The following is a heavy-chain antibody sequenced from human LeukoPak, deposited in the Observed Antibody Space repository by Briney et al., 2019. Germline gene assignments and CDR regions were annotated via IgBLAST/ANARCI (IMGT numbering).Heavy chain of an antibody. CDR3: ARERSGSYYRWYFDL. Sequence: SETLSLTCAVYGGSFSGYYWSWIRQPPGKVLEWIGEINHSGSTNYNPSLKSRVTKTVDTSKNQFSLKLSSVTAADTAVYYCARERSGSYYRWYFDLWGRGTLVTVSS. CDR2: INHSGST. V-gene: IGHV4-34*01. J-gene: IGHJ2*01. CDR1: GGSFSGYY. D-gene: IGHD1-26*01.